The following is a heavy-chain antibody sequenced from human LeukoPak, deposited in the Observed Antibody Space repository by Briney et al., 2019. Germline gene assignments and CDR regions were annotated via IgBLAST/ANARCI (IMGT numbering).Heavy chain of an antibody. J-gene: IGHJ5*02. CDR1: GVSISSYY. D-gene: IGHD3-22*01. Sequence: PSETLSLTCTVSGVSISSYYWSWLRQPPGKGLEWMGYLYYSGSTNSQPFLKSRVTISVDTSKNQFSLKLSSVTAADTAVYYCAREYYYDSSGYYSHWFDPWGQGTLVTVSS. V-gene: IGHV4-59*01. CDR2: LYYSGST. CDR3: AREYYYDSSGYYSHWFDP.